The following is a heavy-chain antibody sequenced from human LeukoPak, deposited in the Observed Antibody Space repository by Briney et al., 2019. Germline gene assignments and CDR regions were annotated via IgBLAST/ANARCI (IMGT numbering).Heavy chain of an antibody. CDR3: AKVKVVGYSTFDY. CDR1: GFTFSSYA. V-gene: IGHV3-23*01. Sequence: LSGGSLRLSCAASGFTFSSYAMSWVRQAPGKGLEWVSAISGSGGSTYYADSVKGRFTISRDNSKNTLYLQMNSLTAEDTAVYYCAKVKVVGYSTFDYWGQGTLVTVSP. CDR2: ISGSGGST. J-gene: IGHJ4*02. D-gene: IGHD3-22*01.